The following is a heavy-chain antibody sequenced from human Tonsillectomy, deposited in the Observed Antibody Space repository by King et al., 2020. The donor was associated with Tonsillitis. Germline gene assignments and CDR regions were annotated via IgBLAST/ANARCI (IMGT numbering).Heavy chain of an antibody. Sequence: QLVQSGGGVVQPGGSLRLSCAASGFTFSSYGMHWVRQAPGKGLEWVAFIRYDGSNKYYADSVKGRFTISRDNSKNTLYLQMNSLRAEDTAVYYCEGGGSRSSSFHYWGQGTLVTVSS. V-gene: IGHV3-30*02. CDR1: GFTFSSYG. CDR2: IRYDGSNK. J-gene: IGHJ4*02. CDR3: EGGGSRSSSFHY. D-gene: IGHD6-6*01.